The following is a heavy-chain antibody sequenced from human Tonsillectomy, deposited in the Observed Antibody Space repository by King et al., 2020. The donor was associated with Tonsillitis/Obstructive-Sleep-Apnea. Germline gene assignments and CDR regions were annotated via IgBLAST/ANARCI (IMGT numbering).Heavy chain of an antibody. V-gene: IGHV4-34*01. CDR2: INHSGST. D-gene: IGHD3-22*01. Sequence: LQQWGAGLLKPSETLSLTCAVYGGSFSGYYWNWIRQPPGKGLEWIGEINHSGSTNYNPSLKSRVTISVDTSKNQFSLKLSSVTAADTAVYYCAREPYYYDCSGPKVDDWGQGTLVTVSS. CDR3: AREPYYYDCSGPKVDD. CDR1: GGSFSGYY. J-gene: IGHJ4*02.